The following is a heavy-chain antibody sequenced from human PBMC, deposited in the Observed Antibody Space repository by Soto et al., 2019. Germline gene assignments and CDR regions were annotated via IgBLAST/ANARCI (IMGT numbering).Heavy chain of an antibody. D-gene: IGHD2-2*01. CDR3: ARDRFVVVPAGDFDH. J-gene: IGHJ4*02. CDR1: GFTFSSYG. V-gene: IGHV3-33*01. CDR2: IWYDGSNK. Sequence: PGGSLRLSCAASGFTFSSYGMHWVRQAPGKGLEWVAVIWYDGSNKYYADSVKGRFTISRDNSKNTLYLQMNSLRAEDTAVYYCARDRFVVVPAGDFDHWGQGTLVTVSS.